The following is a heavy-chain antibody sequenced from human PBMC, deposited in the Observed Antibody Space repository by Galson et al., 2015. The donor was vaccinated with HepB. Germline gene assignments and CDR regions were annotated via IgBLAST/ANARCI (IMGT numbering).Heavy chain of an antibody. CDR1: GFTFSSYA. CDR3: AKGIAAAGSNAIDY. V-gene: IGHV3-23*01. J-gene: IGHJ4*02. Sequence: SLRLSCAASGFTFSSYAMSWVRQAPGKGLEWVSVVSGSGGSTDYADSVKGRITISRGNSKNTLYLQMNSLRVEDMAVYYCAKGIAAAGSNAIDYWGQGTLVTVSS. D-gene: IGHD6-13*01. CDR2: VSGSGGST.